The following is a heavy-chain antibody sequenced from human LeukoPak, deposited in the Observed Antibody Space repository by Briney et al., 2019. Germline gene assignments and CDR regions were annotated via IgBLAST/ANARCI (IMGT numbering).Heavy chain of an antibody. Sequence: GASVKVSCKASGYTFTGYYMHWVRQAPGQGLEWMGWINPNSGGTNYAQKFQGRVTMTRDTSISTAYMELSSLRSEDTAVYYCARNTYYYDSSGYYYEVFDYWGQGTLVTVSS. V-gene: IGHV1-2*02. CDR2: INPNSGGT. D-gene: IGHD3-22*01. CDR1: GYTFTGYY. CDR3: ARNTYYYDSSGYYYEVFDY. J-gene: IGHJ4*02.